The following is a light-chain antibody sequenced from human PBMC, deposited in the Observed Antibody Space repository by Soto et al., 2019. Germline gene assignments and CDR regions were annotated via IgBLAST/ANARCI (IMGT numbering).Light chain of an antibody. Sequence: QSALTQPASVSGSPGQSITISCTGTVSDVGNYKFVSWFQQHPGKAPKLMIYAVANRPSGVSNRFSGSKSGNTASLIISGLQADDEADYYCSSYTGSSTLVFGTGTKVTVL. CDR3: SSYTGSSTLV. J-gene: IGLJ1*01. CDR1: VSDVGNYKF. V-gene: IGLV2-14*01. CDR2: AVA.